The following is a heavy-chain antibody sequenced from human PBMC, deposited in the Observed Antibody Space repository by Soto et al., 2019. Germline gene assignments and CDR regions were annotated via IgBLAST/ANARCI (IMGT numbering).Heavy chain of an antibody. CDR3: ARDKNCAVKFGGSSSYYSMDV. CDR1: GGTFNTHA. V-gene: IGHV1-69*01. J-gene: IGHJ6*02. Sequence: QVQLVQSGAEVKKPGSSVKVSCEASGGTFNTHAISWVRQAPGQGLEWMGGIIPIFGTANYAQKFQGRVTLTVDESTKTAYVELRGLRSEVTAVYYCARDKNCAVKFGGSSSYYSMDVWGQGTTVTVSS. CDR2: IIPIFGTA. D-gene: IGHD3-10*01.